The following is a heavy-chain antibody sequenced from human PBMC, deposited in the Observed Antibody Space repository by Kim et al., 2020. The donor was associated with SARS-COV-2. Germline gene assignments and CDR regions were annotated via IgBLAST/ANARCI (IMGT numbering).Heavy chain of an antibody. Sequence: GGSLRLSCAASGFTFSSYAMSWVRQAPGKGLEWVSSISGDSGKSYYADSVKGRFTISRDNSKSTLYLQMDSLRDEDTAVYYCAKITGIFSAGSVYWGQGTLVTVSS. CDR3: AKITGIFSAGSVY. V-gene: IGHV3-23*01. CDR1: GFTFSSYA. CDR2: ISGDSGKS. J-gene: IGHJ4*02. D-gene: IGHD3-10*01.